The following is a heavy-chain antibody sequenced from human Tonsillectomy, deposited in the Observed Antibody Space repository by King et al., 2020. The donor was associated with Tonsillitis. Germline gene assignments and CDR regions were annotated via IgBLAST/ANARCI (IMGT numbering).Heavy chain of an antibody. CDR2: FYSGGGT. J-gene: IGHJ3*02. CDR3: AGAGVYSGYDLTFDI. CDR1: GFTVSSNY. Sequence: VQLVESGGGLVQPGGSLRLSCAASGFTVSSNYMSWVRRAPGKGLEWVSVFYSGGGTYYADSVKGRFIISRDNSQNTLYLQMNSLRAEDTAVYYCAGAGVYSGYDLTFDIWGQGTMVTVSS. D-gene: IGHD5-12*01. V-gene: IGHV3-66*01.